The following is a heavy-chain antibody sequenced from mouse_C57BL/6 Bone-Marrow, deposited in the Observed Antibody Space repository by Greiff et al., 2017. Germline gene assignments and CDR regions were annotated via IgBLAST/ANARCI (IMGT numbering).Heavy chain of an antibody. CDR1: GYTFTDYN. Sequence: EVKLMESGPELVKPGASVKIPCKASGYTFTDYNMDWVKQSHGKSLEWIGDINPNNGGTIYNQKFKGKATLTVDKSSSTAYMELRSLTSEDTAVYYCARRHVYYGSSMDFDYWGQGTTLTVSS. CDR3: ARRHVYYGSSMDFDY. V-gene: IGHV1-18*01. CDR2: INPNNGGT. D-gene: IGHD1-1*01. J-gene: IGHJ2*01.